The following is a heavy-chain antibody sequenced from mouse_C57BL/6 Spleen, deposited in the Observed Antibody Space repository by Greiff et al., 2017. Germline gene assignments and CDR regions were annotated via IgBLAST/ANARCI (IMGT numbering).Heavy chain of an antibody. CDR3: ARSHSNYYFDY. Sequence: VQLQQPGAELVRPGSSVKLSCKASGYTFTSYWMDWVKQRPGQGLEWIGNIYPSDSATHYNQKFKDKATLTVDKSSSTAYMQLSSLTSEDSAVYYCARSHSNYYFDYWGQGTTVTVSA. CDR1: GYTFTSYW. J-gene: IGHJ2*01. CDR2: IYPSDSAT. V-gene: IGHV1-61*01. D-gene: IGHD2-5*01.